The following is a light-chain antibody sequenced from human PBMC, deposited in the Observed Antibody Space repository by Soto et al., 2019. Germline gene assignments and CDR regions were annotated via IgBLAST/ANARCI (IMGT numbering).Light chain of an antibody. CDR3: QQYGSSPLT. CDR2: DAS. J-gene: IGKJ4*01. Sequence: EIVLTQSPGTLSLSPGETATLSCRASQSVRSNYLAWYQQKPGQAPRFLIYDASSRATGIPDRFSGSGSGTDFPLTISRLEPEDFAVYYCQQYGSSPLTFGGGTKVEIK. V-gene: IGKV3-20*01. CDR1: QSVRSNY.